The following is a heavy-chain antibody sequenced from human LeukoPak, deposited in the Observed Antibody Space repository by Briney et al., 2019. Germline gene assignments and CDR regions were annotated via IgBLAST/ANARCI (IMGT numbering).Heavy chain of an antibody. Sequence: GGSLRLSCAASGFTFDDYAMHWVPQAPGKGLEWVSLISGDGGSTYYADSVKGRFTISRDNSKNSLYLQMNSLTTEDTPLYYCAKELRSSGWYSDHWGQGTLVTVSS. D-gene: IGHD6-13*01. V-gene: IGHV3-43*02. CDR1: GFTFDDYA. CDR3: AKELRSSGWYSDH. CDR2: ISGDGGST. J-gene: IGHJ4*02.